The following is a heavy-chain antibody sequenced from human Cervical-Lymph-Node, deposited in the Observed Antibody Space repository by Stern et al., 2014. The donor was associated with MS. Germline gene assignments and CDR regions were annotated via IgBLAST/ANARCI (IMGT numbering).Heavy chain of an antibody. CDR3: ARERMSYFDY. V-gene: IGHV3-30*03. Sequence: VQLVESGGGVVQPGRSLRLSCVTSGFIFSGHGMVWVRQAPGKGLEWMAYISYDGSIEYYADSVKGRFTISRDNSLNILYLQLNSLRAEDTAVYYCARERMSYFDYWGQGTLVTVSS. CDR2: ISYDGSIE. J-gene: IGHJ4*02. CDR1: GFIFSGHG.